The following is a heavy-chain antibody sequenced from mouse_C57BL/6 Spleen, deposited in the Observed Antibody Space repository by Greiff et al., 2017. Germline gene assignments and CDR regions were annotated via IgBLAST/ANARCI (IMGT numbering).Heavy chain of an antibody. CDR3: ARSEAARDWFAY. CDR1: GFNIKDYY. V-gene: IGHV14-2*01. D-gene: IGHD6-1*01. Sequence: VQLQQSGAELVKPGASVKLSCTASGFNIKDYYMHWVKQRTEQGLEWIGRIDPEDGETKYAPKFQGKATITADTSSNTAYLQLSSRTSEDTAVSYGARSEAARDWFAYWGQGTLVTVSA. CDR2: IDPEDGET. J-gene: IGHJ3*01.